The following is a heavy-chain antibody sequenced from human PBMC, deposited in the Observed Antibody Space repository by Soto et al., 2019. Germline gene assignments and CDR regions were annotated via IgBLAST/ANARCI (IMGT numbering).Heavy chain of an antibody. Sequence: QVQLVQSGAEVKKPGASVKVSCKASGYTFTNYGITWVRQAPGQGLEWMGWISTYNGNTNYAQKLQGRVTMTIDTTTNTAYMELRSLRSDDTAVYYCARGGEAAGNYYYYGMDVWGQGTTVTVSS. CDR2: ISTYNGNT. CDR3: ARGGEAAGNYYYYGMDV. D-gene: IGHD6-13*01. J-gene: IGHJ6*02. CDR1: GYTFTNYG. V-gene: IGHV1-18*01.